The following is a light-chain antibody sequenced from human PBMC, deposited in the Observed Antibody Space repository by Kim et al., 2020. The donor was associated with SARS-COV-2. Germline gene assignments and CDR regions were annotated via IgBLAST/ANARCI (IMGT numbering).Light chain of an antibody. V-gene: IGKV2D-29*01. CDR3: MQATQVPWT. J-gene: IGKJ1*01. CDR1: QSLVHNNGHTY. CDR2: EVS. Sequence: DIVMTQTPLSLSVTTGQPASISCKSSQSLVHNNGHTYLSWYLQRPGQPPQVLIYEVSNRFSGVPDRFSGSGSGPDFTLKISRVEAEDAGVYYCMQATQVPWTFGQGTKVDIK.